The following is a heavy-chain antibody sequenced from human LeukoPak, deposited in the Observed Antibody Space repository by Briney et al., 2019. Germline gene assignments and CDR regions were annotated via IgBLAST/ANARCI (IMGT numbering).Heavy chain of an antibody. V-gene: IGHV3-48*03. J-gene: IGHJ4*02. D-gene: IGHD4-17*01. CDR3: ARMHYGDYVYY. CDR2: ISSSGSTI. CDR1: GFTFSSYE. Sequence: PGGSLRLSCAASGFTFSSYEMNWVRQAPGKGLEWVSYISSSGSTIYYADSVKGRFTISRDNAKNTLYLQMNSLRAEDTAVYYCARMHYGDYVYYWGQGNLVNVSS.